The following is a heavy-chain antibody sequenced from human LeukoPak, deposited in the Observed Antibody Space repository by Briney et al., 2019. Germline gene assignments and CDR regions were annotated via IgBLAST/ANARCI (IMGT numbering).Heavy chain of an antibody. CDR3: ARGPRRGAIAVAYAFDI. Sequence: SETLSLTCTVSGGSIRSSYYYWGWIRQPPGKGLEWIGSIYDSGSTYYNPSLKSRVTISVDTSKNQFSLKLSSVTAADTAVYYCARGPRRGAIAVAYAFDIWGQGTMVTVSS. V-gene: IGHV4-39*07. D-gene: IGHD6-19*01. CDR2: IYDSGST. J-gene: IGHJ3*02. CDR1: GGSIRSSYYY.